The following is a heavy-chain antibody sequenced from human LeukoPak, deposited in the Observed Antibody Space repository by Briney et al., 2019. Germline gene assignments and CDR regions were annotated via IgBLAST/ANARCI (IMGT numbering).Heavy chain of an antibody. CDR2: IISRGSTI. CDR3: ARANLPRITMIVAYCYGMDV. D-gene: IGHD3-22*01. CDR1: GFTFRSYE. V-gene: IGHV3-48*03. Sequence: GGPLRLFCAASGFTFRSYEMNWVRQAPGKALEGGSYIISRGSTIYYADSVKGRFTISRDNAKNSLYLQMNSLRAEDTAVYYCARANLPRITMIVAYCYGMDVWGQGTTVTVSS. J-gene: IGHJ6*02.